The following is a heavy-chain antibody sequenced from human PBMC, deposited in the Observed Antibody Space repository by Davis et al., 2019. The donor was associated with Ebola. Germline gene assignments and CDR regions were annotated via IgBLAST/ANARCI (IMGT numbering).Heavy chain of an antibody. Sequence: ASVKVSCKASGYSFTDYYMHWVRQAPGQGLEWMGRINPNSGVANYAQKFQGRVTMTRDTSSSTAHMELRSLRSEDTALYYCARLSSTWSSLYGMDVWGQGTTVTVSS. CDR2: INPNSGVA. J-gene: IGHJ6*02. CDR3: ARLSSTWSSLYGMDV. V-gene: IGHV1-2*06. CDR1: GYSFTDYY. D-gene: IGHD6-13*01.